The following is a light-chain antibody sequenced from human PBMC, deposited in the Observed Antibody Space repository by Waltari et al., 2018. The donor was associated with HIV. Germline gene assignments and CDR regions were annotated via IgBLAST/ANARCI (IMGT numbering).Light chain of an antibody. Sequence: SYELTQPSSVSVSPGQTARITCSGNKLGDKYACWYQQKPGQSPVLVMYQDDRRPAGIPERFSGSNSGNTATLTISGTQAMDEADYYCQAWDRSTTVVFGGGTKVTVL. CDR3: QAWDRSTTVV. V-gene: IGLV3-1*01. J-gene: IGLJ2*01. CDR2: QDD. CDR1: KLGDKY.